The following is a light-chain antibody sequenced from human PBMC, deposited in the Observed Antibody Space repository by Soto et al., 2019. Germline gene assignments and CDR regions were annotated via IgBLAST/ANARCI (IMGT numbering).Light chain of an antibody. Sequence: EIVLTQSPATLSLSPGEIATLSCRASQSVSSDLAWYQQKPGQAPRLLIYGASTRAIGIPARFSGSGSGTEFTLTISSLQSEDFAVYYCQQYNNWPPTFGQGTRLQNK. CDR2: GAS. CDR1: QSVSSD. V-gene: IGKV3-15*01. J-gene: IGKJ5*01. CDR3: QQYNNWPPT.